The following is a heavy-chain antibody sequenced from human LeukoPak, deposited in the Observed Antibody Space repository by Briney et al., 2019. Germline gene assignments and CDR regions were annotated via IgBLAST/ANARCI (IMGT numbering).Heavy chain of an antibody. CDR2: IYYSGST. CDR3: ARQKAGTGWFDP. J-gene: IGHJ5*02. Sequence: SETLSLTCTVSGGSISSYYWSWIRQPPGKGLEWIGYIYYSGSTNYNPSLKSRVTISVDTSKNQFSLKLSSVTAADTAVYYCARQKAGTGWFDPWGQGTLVTVFS. V-gene: IGHV4-59*08. CDR1: GGSISSYY. D-gene: IGHD6-13*01.